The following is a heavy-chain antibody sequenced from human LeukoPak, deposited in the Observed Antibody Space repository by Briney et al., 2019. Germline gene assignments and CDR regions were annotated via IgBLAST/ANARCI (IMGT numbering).Heavy chain of an antibody. CDR2: ITSTSIYI. CDR3: ATFVGTVSGSYTVPGGLLV. Sequence: GGSLRLSCAASGFAFGTYSIHWVRQAPGKGLEWVASITSTSIYIYYGDSVKGRFIVSRDNARNSLYLQMNSLRAEDTAVYYCATFVGTVSGSYTVPGGLLVWGKGTTVSVSS. J-gene: IGHJ6*04. D-gene: IGHD3-16*02. CDR1: GFAFGTYS. V-gene: IGHV3-21*01.